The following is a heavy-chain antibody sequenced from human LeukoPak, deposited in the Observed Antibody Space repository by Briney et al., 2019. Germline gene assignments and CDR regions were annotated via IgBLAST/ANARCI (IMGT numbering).Heavy chain of an antibody. V-gene: IGHV3-23*01. CDR1: GFTFSSYA. D-gene: IGHD3-10*01. CDR2: ISGSGGST. CDR3: AKDLSYGSGIDY. Sequence: PGGSLRLSCAASGFTFSSYAMSWVRQAPGKGLEWVSAISGSGGSTYYADSVKGRFTISRDNSKNPVYLQMNSLRAEDTAVYYCAKDLSYGSGIDYWGQGTLVTVSS. J-gene: IGHJ4*02.